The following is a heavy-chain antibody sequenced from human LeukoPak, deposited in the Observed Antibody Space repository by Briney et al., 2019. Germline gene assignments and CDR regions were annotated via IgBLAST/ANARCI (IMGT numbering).Heavy chain of an antibody. V-gene: IGHV4-38-2*02. CDR2: IYHSGST. D-gene: IGHD3-3*02. CDR1: GYSISSGYY. J-gene: IGHJ3*02. CDR3: ARHLRKAFDI. Sequence: SETLSLTCTVSGYSISSGYYWGWIRQPPGKGLEWIGSIYHSGSTYYNPSLKSRVTISVDTSKNQFSLKLSSVTAADTAVYYCARHLRKAFDIWGQGTMVTVSS.